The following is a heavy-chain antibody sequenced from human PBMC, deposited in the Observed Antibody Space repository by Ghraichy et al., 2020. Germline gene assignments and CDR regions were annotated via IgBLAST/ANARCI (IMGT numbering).Heavy chain of an antibody. CDR3: ARDAPPFDP. CDR1: GFTVTSNY. J-gene: IGHJ5*02. CDR2: VFSGGAT. V-gene: IGHV3-53*01. Sequence: LSLTCAVSGFTVTSNYMSWVRQAPGKGLEWVSTVFSGGATYYADSVKGRFTISRDSSKNRLYLQMTSLRVDDTAVYYCARDAPPFDPWGQGTLVTVSS.